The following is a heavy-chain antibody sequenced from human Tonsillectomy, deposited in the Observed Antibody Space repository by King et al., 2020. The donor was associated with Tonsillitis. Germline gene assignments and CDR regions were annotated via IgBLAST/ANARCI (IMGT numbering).Heavy chain of an antibody. D-gene: IGHD3-10*01. CDR1: GFDFGSFA. CDR2: IFSHGKDS. Sequence: VQLVESGGGLVRPGDSLRLSCTASGFDFGSFAMTWVRQAPGKGLEWVSAIFSHGKDSFYEESLKGRFTISRDNSKNTLYLQMSSLRAEDTAIYYCAKFLCGHYDYGMDVWGQGTTVTVSS. J-gene: IGHJ6*02. CDR3: AKFLCGHYDYGMDV. V-gene: IGHV3-23*03.